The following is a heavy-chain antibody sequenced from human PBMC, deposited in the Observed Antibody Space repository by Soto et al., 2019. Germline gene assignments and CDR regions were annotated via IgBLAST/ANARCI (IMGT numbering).Heavy chain of an antibody. Sequence: QVQLVESGGGLVKPGGSLRLSCAASGFTFSDYYMSWIRQAPGKGLEWVSYIGGSSTYINYVDAVKGRFTVSRDNAKNSLYLQMDSLRAEYPAVYYCASDRSRTRREGMDVWGQGTTVTVSS. CDR1: GFTFSDYY. V-gene: IGHV3-11*05. CDR2: IGGSSTYI. D-gene: IGHD1-26*01. CDR3: ASDRSRTRREGMDV. J-gene: IGHJ6*02.